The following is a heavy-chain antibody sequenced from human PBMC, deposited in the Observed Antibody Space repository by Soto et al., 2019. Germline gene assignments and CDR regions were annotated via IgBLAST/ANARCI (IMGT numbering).Heavy chain of an antibody. CDR2: INPNSGGT. Sequence: GASVKVSCKASGYTFTGYYMHWVRQAPGQGLEWMGWINPNSGGTNYAQKFQGWVTMTRDTSISTAYMELSRLRSDDTAVYYCARDRSIAAPPDAFDIWGQGTMVTVS. CDR3: ARDRSIAAPPDAFDI. V-gene: IGHV1-2*04. J-gene: IGHJ3*02. CDR1: GYTFTGYY. D-gene: IGHD6-13*01.